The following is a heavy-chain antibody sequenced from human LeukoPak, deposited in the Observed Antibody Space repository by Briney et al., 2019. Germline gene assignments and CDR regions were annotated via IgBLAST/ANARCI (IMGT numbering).Heavy chain of an antibody. Sequence: SETLSLTCTVSGGFISSYYWSWIRQPPGKGLEWIGYIYYSGSTNYNPSLKSRVTISVDTSKNQFSLKLSSVTAADTAVYYCARDRGDRSYYDFWSGYSLGAFDIWGQGTMVTVSS. V-gene: IGHV4-59*01. CDR2: IYYSGST. J-gene: IGHJ3*02. CDR1: GGFISSYY. CDR3: ARDRGDRSYYDFWSGYSLGAFDI. D-gene: IGHD3-3*01.